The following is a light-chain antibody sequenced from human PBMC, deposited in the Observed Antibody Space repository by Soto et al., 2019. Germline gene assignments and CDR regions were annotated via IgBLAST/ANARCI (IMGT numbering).Light chain of an antibody. CDR3: CSYAVSSTWV. Sequence: QSALTQPASVSGSPGQSITISCTGTSSDVGSYNLVSWYHQHPGKAPKLMIYEGSKRPSGVSNRFSGSKSGNTASLTISGLQAEDEADYYCCSYAVSSTWVFGGGTQLTVL. V-gene: IGLV2-23*01. CDR1: SSDVGSYNL. J-gene: IGLJ3*02. CDR2: EGS.